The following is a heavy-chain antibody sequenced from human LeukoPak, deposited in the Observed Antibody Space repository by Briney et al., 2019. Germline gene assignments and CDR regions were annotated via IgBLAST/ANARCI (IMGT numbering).Heavy chain of an antibody. Sequence: SETLSLPCTVCGGSISSYYWSWLRQPPGKGLEWIGYMYYSGSTNYNPSFKSRVTISVDTSKNQFSLMLSSVPGADTAVYYCARYDSSCSIIRHWGQGTLVTVSS. CDR1: GGSISSYY. J-gene: IGHJ4*02. CDR3: ARYDSSCSIIRH. V-gene: IGHV4-59*08. D-gene: IGHD3-22*01. CDR2: MYYSGST.